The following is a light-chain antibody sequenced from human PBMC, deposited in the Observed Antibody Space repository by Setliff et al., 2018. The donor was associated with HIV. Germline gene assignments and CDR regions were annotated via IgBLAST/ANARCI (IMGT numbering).Light chain of an antibody. CDR3: SSYTSSSTRV. Sequence: QSVLTQPASVSGSPGQAITISCTGTSNDVGRYNLVSWYQQYPGNAPKVVIYDVTKRPSGVSTRFSGSKSGNTASLTISGLQAEDEADYYCSSYTSSSTRVFGTGTKVTVL. CDR2: DVT. J-gene: IGLJ1*01. V-gene: IGLV2-14*02. CDR1: SNDVGRYNL.